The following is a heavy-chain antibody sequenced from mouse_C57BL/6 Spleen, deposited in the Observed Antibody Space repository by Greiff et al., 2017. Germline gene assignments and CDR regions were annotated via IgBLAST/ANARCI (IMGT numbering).Heavy chain of an antibody. CDR3: AREGYYGSSGGYFDY. V-gene: IGHV3-6*01. D-gene: IGHD1-1*01. J-gene: IGHJ2*01. Sequence: EVQLVESGPGLVKPSQSLSLTCSVTGYSITSGYYWNWIRQFPGNKLEWMGYISYDGSNNYNPSLKNRISITRDTSKNQFFLKLNSVTTEDTATYYCAREGYYGSSGGYFDYWGQGTTLTVSS. CDR1: GYSITSGYY. CDR2: ISYDGSN.